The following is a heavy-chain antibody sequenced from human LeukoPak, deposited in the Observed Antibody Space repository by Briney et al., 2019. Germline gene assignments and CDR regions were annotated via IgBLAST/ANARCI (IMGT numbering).Heavy chain of an antibody. D-gene: IGHD2-15*01. J-gene: IGHJ6*02. CDR2: ISWDGGIT. V-gene: IGHV3-43*01. CDR1: GFTFDDYA. CDR3: ARGYCNGGSCYPKEGYYGMDV. Sequence: PGGSLRLSCAASGFTFDDYAMHWVRQGPGKGLEWVSLISWDGGITFHADSVKGRFTISRDNSKNSLYLQMNSLRTEDTALYYCARGYCNGGSCYPKEGYYGMDVWGQGTTVTVSS.